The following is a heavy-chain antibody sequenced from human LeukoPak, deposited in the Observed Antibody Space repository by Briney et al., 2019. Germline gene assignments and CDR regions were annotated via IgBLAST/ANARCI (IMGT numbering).Heavy chain of an antibody. J-gene: IGHJ4*02. D-gene: IGHD4-17*01. Sequence: ASVKVSCKASGGTFSSYAISWVRQAPGQGLEWMGGIIPIFGTANYAQKFQGRVTITTDESTSTAYMDLSSLRSEDTAVYYCARDSDFYGDYPPWSFDYWGQGTLVTVSS. CDR1: GGTFSSYA. V-gene: IGHV1-69*05. CDR2: IIPIFGTA. CDR3: ARDSDFYGDYPPWSFDY.